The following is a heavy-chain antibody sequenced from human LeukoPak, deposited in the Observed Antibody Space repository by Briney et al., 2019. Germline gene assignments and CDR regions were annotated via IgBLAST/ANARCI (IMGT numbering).Heavy chain of an antibody. V-gene: IGHV3-48*01. Sequence: GGSLRLSCAASALTFSDYSMNWVRQVPGKGPEWISYISSNGSTIYYAASVKGRFTISRDSAKNSLYLQMNGLRAEDTAIYYCARGPKTSFDYWGQGTPVTVSS. CDR2: ISSNGSTI. CDR3: ARGPKTSFDY. CDR1: ALTFSDYS. J-gene: IGHJ4*02.